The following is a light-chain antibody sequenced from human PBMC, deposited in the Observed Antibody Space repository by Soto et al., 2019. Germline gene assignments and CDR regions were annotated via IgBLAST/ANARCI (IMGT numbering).Light chain of an antibody. CDR1: SSDIGAYDY. CDR2: DVT. V-gene: IGLV2-11*01. J-gene: IGLJ1*01. Sequence: QSVLTQPASLSGSPGQSITISCTGTSSDIGAYDYVSWFQQHPGKAPKLIIYDVTERPSGVPDRFSGSKSGNTASLTISGLQAEDEADYYCCSYAGSYTYIFXSGTKVTVL. CDR3: CSYAGSYTYI.